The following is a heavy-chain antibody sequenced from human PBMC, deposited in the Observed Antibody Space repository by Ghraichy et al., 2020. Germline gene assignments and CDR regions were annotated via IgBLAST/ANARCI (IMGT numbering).Heavy chain of an antibody. J-gene: IGHJ5*02. V-gene: IGHV4-4*07. CDR2: IHSRGST. CDR3: ARTVNVGLTIIWFDP. Sequence: IGRIHSRGSTYYNPSLKSRVTMSIDTSRKQFSLKLTSVTAADTAVYYCARTVNVGLTIIWFDPWGQG. D-gene: IGHD3-10*01.